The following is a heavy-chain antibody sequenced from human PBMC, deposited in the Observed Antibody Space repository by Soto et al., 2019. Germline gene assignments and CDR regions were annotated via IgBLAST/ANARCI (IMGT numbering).Heavy chain of an antibody. J-gene: IGHJ4*02. CDR3: AKDHEGSGWPDY. Sequence: SGPTLVNPTQTLTLTCTFSGFSLRTSGVGVGWIRQPPGKAPEWLALIYWNDDKRYSPSLKSRLTITKDTSKNQVVLTMTDMDPVDTGTYYCAKDHEGSGWPDYWGQGTLVTVSS. D-gene: IGHD6-19*01. CDR1: GFSLRTSGVG. CDR2: IYWNDDK. V-gene: IGHV2-5*04.